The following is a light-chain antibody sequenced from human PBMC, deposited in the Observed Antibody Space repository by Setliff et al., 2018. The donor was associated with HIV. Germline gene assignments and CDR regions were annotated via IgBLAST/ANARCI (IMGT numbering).Light chain of an antibody. Sequence: QSALTQPPSASGSPGQSVTISCTGTSSDAGGYKYVSWYQQHPGKASKLMIYEVSKRPSGVPDSFSGSKSGNTASLTVSGLQAEDEVDYYCTSYTGSNNFGVFGTGTKVTVL. CDR2: EVS. CDR3: TSYTGSNNFGV. J-gene: IGLJ1*01. V-gene: IGLV2-8*01. CDR1: SSDAGGYKY.